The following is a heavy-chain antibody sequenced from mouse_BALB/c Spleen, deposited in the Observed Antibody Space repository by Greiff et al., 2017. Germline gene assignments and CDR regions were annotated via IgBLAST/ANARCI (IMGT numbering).Heavy chain of an antibody. CDR3: ARDPDGYYGYCDV. Sequence: EVQLQESGGGLVQPGGSLKLSCAASGFTFSSYGMSWVRQTPDKRLELVATINSNGGSTYYPDSVKGGFTISRDNAKNTLYLQMSSLKSEDTAMYYCARDPDGYYGYCDVWGAGTTVTVSA. CDR1: GFTFSSYG. J-gene: IGHJ1*01. CDR2: INSNGGST. D-gene: IGHD2-3*01. V-gene: IGHV5-6-3*01.